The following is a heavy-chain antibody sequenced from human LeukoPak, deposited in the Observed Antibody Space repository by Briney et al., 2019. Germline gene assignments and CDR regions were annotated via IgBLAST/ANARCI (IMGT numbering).Heavy chain of an antibody. V-gene: IGHV3-30*18. J-gene: IGHJ4*02. CDR1: GFTFSSYG. Sequence: PGGSLRLSCAASGFTFSSYGMHWVRQAPGKGPEWVAVISYDGSNKYYADSVKGRFTISRDNSKNTLYLQMNSLRAEDTAVYYCAKDRDPYYYDSSGYPLDYWGQGTLVTVSS. CDR2: ISYDGSNK. CDR3: AKDRDPYYYDSSGYPLDY. D-gene: IGHD3-22*01.